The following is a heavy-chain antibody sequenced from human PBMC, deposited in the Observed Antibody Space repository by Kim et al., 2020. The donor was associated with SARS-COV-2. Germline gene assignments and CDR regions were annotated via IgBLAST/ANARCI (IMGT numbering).Heavy chain of an antibody. V-gene: IGHV4-34*01. D-gene: IGHD3-22*01. CDR3: ARAKYYYDSSGWMDV. J-gene: IGHJ6*02. Sequence: SLKSRVTISVDTSKNQFSLKLSSVTAADTAVYYCARAKYYYDSSGWMDVWGQGTTVTVSS.